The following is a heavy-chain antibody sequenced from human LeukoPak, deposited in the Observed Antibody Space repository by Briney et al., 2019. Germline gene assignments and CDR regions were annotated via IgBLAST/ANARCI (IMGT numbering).Heavy chain of an antibody. V-gene: IGHV3-9*01. D-gene: IGHD2-15*01. CDR3: AKGAVVVAANFDY. J-gene: IGHJ4*02. Sequence: GGSLRLSCAASGFTFHDYAMHWVRQAPRKGLEWVSGISWNSGSIGYADSVKGRFTISRDNAKNSLYLQMNSLRAEDTALYYCAKGAVVVAANFDYWGQGTLVTVSS. CDR2: ISWNSGSI. CDR1: GFTFHDYA.